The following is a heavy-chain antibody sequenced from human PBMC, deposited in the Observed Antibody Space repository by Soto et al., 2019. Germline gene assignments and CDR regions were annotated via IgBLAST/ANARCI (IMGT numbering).Heavy chain of an antibody. D-gene: IGHD1-7*01. CDR3: ARGTGNWNFWDYVDY. J-gene: IGHJ4*02. CDR2: IYSSVST. CDR1: GGSFSSGDYY. V-gene: IGHV4-31*03. Sequence: QVQMQESGPGQVKPSQTLSLTCTVSGGSFSSGDYYWSWIRQHPGKGLEWIGYIYSSVSTYYNPSLKSRVTISVDTSKKQFSLELSSVTAADTAVYYCARGTGNWNFWDYVDYWGQATLVTVSS.